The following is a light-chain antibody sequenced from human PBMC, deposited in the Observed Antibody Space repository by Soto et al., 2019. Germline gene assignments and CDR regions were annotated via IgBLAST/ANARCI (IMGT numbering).Light chain of an antibody. Sequence: ERVMTQSPVTLSVSPGERATLSCWASRGVSNNLAWYQQKPGQAPRLLIYDAYTRATGISDRFRGSGSGTQFTLTISSVQSEDFGVYYCQQDNDWPPTFGQGTKVDIK. CDR2: DAY. V-gene: IGKV3-15*01. CDR1: RGVSNN. J-gene: IGKJ1*01. CDR3: QQDNDWPPT.